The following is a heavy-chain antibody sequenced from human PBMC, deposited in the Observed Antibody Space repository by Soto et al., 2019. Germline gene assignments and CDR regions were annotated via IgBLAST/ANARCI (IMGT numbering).Heavy chain of an antibody. V-gene: IGHV3-13*01. CDR1: GFTFSSYD. Sequence: GGSLRLSCAASGFTFSSYDMHWVRQATGKGLEWVSAISTAGDTYYPGSVKGRFTISRENAKNSLYLQMNSLRAGDTAVYYCARDLRGEGFDYWSQGTLVTVSS. CDR2: ISTAGDT. CDR3: ARDLRGEGFDY. J-gene: IGHJ4*02.